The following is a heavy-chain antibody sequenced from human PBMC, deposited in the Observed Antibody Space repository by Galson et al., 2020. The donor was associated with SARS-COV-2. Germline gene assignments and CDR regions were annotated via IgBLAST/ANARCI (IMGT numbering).Heavy chain of an antibody. CDR3: ASGVVAGTGD. J-gene: IGHJ4*02. Sequence: SETLSLTCTVSGASISSGSYYWGWIRQPPGKGLEWIGRIYTSGSTYYNPSLQSRVTISLDTSKNQFSLELTSVTAADTAVYFCASGVVAGTGDWGQGILVTVSS. V-gene: IGHV4-61*02. CDR2: IYTSGST. D-gene: IGHD6-19*01. CDR1: GASISSGSYY.